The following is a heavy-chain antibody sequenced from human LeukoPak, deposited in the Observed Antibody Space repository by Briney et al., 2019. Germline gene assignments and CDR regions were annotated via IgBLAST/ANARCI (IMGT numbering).Heavy chain of an antibody. CDR1: GYSLSSGYY. D-gene: IGHD3-16*02. CDR3: ARKGRGYHFDY. Sequence: PSETLSLTCTVSGYSLSSGYYWGWIRPPPGKGLEYIGSVYRTGNTYYNPSLKSRVTISVDTSKNQFFLNLRSVTAADTAVYYCARKGRGYHFDYWGQGTLVPVSS. J-gene: IGHJ4*02. V-gene: IGHV4-38-2*02. CDR2: VYRTGNT.